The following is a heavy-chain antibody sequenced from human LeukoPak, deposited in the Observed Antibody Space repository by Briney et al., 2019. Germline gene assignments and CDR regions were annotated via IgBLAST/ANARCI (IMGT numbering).Heavy chain of an antibody. J-gene: IGHJ4*02. Sequence: PSETLSLTCTVSGGSISSSSYYWAWIRQPPGEGLEWIGSIYYSGSTYYNPSLKSRVTISVDTSKNQFSLKLSSVTAADTAVYYCARGRIVVVMSSWGQGTLVTVSS. CDR2: IYYSGST. V-gene: IGHV4-39*07. D-gene: IGHD3-22*01. CDR3: ARGRIVVVMSS. CDR1: GGSISSSSYY.